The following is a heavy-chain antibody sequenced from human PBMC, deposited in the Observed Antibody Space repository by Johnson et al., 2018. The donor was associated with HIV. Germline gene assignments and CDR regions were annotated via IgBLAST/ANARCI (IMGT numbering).Heavy chain of an antibody. D-gene: IGHD3-3*01. J-gene: IGHJ3*02. CDR2: INWNGGSA. CDR3: ARATYYYDLSGYLTRPRAFDM. V-gene: IGHV3-20*04. CDR1: GFTFDDYD. Sequence: VQLVESGGGVVRPGGSLRLSCAASGFTFDDYDMTWVRQGPGKGLEWVSGINWNGGSAGYAESVKGRFPISRDNSKRSLYLEMNSLRAEDTALYYCARATYYYDLSGYLTRPRAFDMWGQGTMVTVSS.